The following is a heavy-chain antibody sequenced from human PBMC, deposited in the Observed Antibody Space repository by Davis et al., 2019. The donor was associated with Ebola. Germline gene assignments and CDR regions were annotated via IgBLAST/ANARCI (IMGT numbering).Heavy chain of an antibody. CDR2: ISYDGSNK. V-gene: IGHV3-30*04. Sequence: PGGSLRLSCAASGFTFSSYAMHWVRQAPGKGLEWVAVISYDGSNKYYADSVKGRFTISRDNSKNTLYLQMNSLRAEDTAVYYCARDHGSYSHYYYGMDVWGQGTTVTVSS. CDR1: GFTFSSYA. J-gene: IGHJ6*02. CDR3: ARDHGSYSHYYYGMDV. D-gene: IGHD1-26*01.